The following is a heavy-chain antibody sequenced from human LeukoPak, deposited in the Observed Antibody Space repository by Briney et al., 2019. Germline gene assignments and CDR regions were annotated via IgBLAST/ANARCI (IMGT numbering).Heavy chain of an antibody. J-gene: IGHJ6*03. CDR3: ARGMVRGVNNYYYYYMDV. D-gene: IGHD3-10*01. CDR1: GYTFTGYY. CDR2: INPNSGGT. Sequence: ASVKVSCKASGYTFTGYYMHWVRQAPGQGLEWVGWINPNSGGTNYAQKFQGRVTMARDTSISTAYMELSRLRSDDTAVYYCARGMVRGVNNYYYYYMDVWGKGTTVTVSS. V-gene: IGHV1-2*02.